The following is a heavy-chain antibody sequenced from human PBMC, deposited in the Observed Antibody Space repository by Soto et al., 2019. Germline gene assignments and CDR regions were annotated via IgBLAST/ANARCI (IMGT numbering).Heavy chain of an antibody. CDR1: GFTFSSYA. Sequence: QVQLVESGGGVVQPGRSLRLSCAASGFTFSSYAMHWVRQAPGKGLEWVAVISYDGSNKYYADSVKGRFTISRDNSKNTLYLQMNSLRAEDTAVHYCAREEHYYDSSGYYLYWGQGTLVPVSS. V-gene: IGHV3-30-3*01. CDR3: AREEHYYDSSGYYLY. CDR2: ISYDGSNK. J-gene: IGHJ4*02. D-gene: IGHD3-22*01.